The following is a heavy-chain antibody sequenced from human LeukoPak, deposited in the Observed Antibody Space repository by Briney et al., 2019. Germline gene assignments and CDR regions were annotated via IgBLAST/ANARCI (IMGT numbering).Heavy chain of an antibody. V-gene: IGHV4-34*01. Sequence: PSETLSLTCAVYGGSFSGYYWTWIRQPPGKGLEWIGEINYSGSTKYNPSLRSRATISVDTSKNQFSLKLSSVTAADTAVYYCARHYWNYYYYFDYWGQGTLVTVSS. J-gene: IGHJ4*02. CDR3: ARHYWNYYYYFDY. D-gene: IGHD1-7*01. CDR2: INYSGST. CDR1: GGSFSGYY.